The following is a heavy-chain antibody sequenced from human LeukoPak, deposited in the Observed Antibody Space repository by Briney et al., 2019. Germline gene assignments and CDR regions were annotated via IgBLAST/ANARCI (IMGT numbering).Heavy chain of an antibody. CDR1: GGSFSGYY. CDR3: ARIRSHRNYYYYYYMDV. V-gene: IGHV4-34*01. Sequence: SETLSLTCAVYGGSFSGYYWSWIRQPPGKGLEWIGEINHSGSTNYNPSLKSRVTISVDTSKNQFSLKLSSVTAADTAVYYCARIRSHRNYYYYYYMDVWGKGTTVTISS. J-gene: IGHJ6*03. CDR2: INHSGST.